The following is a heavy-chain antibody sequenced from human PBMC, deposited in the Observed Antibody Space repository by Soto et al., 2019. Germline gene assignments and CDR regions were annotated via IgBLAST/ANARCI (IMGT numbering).Heavy chain of an antibody. D-gene: IGHD3-9*01. CDR2: VYNGNT. V-gene: IGHV4-59*08. CDR3: ARSDLYYDILTGPYFDY. CDR1: GGSISGYY. Sequence: SETLSLTCTISGGSISGYYWTWIRQSPGKGLEYIGYVYNGNTNYNPSLNSRVTISVDTSKNQFSLKLSSVTAADTAVYYCARSDLYYDILTGPYFDYWGQGTLVTVSS. J-gene: IGHJ4*02.